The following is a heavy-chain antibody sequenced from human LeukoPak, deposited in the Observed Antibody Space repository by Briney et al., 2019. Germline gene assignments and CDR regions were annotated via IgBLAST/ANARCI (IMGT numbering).Heavy chain of an antibody. J-gene: IGHJ4*02. CDR2: IYYSGST. D-gene: IGHD6-19*01. V-gene: IGHV4-59*08. CDR1: GGSISSYY. CDR3: ATGDETSGWYGY. Sequence: SETLSLTCTVSGGSISSYYWSWIRQPPGKGLEWIGYIYYSGSTNYNPSLKSRVTISVDTSKNQFSLKLSSVTAADTAVYYCATGDETSGWYGYWGQGTLVIVSS.